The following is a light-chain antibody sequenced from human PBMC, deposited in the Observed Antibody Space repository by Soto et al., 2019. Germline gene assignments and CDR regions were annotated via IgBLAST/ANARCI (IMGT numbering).Light chain of an antibody. CDR1: QGIRNS. V-gene: IGKV1-27*01. Sequence: DIQVTPSPSSLSASVGYRVTITCRASQGIRNSLVWYQQTPRKVPRLLIYAASTLQSGVPSRFSGSGSGTDFTLTITNLQPEDVATYYCQEYDSDFRTFGPGTKVDIK. J-gene: IGKJ3*01. CDR3: QEYDSDFRT. CDR2: AAS.